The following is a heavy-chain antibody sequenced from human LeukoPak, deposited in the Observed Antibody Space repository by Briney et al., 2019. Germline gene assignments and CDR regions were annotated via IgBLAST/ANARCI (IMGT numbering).Heavy chain of an antibody. CDR2: IYASGST. V-gene: IGHV4-4*07. CDR1: GGSITTYY. CDR3: ARAPYGGNQYFQH. Sequence: SETLSLTCTVSGGSITTYYWSWVRRPAGKGLEWIGLIYASGSTTYNPSLKSRVTMSVDTSKNQFSLKLSSVTAADTAVYYCARAPYGGNQYFQHWGQGTLVTVSS. D-gene: IGHD4-23*01. J-gene: IGHJ1*01.